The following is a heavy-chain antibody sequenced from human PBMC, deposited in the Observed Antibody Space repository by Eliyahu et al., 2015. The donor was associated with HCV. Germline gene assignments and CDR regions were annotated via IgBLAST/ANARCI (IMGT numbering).Heavy chain of an antibody. V-gene: IGHV4-59*08. CDR2: IFYTGTI. Sequence: QVQLQESGPGLVKPSETLSLTCTVSSASVTSYYWSWVRXPPGKGLEWIGDIFYTGTINPNPSLKSRVSMSVDTSKNQFSLVVRSVNAADTAVYYCARHCNGGGCSPSNTYGMDVWGQGTTVTVSS. J-gene: IGHJ6*02. CDR3: ARHCNGGGCSPSNTYGMDV. D-gene: IGHD2-15*01. CDR1: SASVTSYY.